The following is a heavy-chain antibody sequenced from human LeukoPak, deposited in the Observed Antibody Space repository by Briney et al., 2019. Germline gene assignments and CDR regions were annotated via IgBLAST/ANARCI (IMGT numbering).Heavy chain of an antibody. Sequence: SETLSLTCTVSGASISSYTWTWIRQPPGKGLEWIGYGFHTGRTNYSPSLKSRVTISVDTSKNQLSLKLSSVTAADTAVYSRGGENPPPADWGQGILVTVFS. CDR2: GFHTGRT. CDR1: GASISSYT. J-gene: IGHJ4*02. D-gene: IGHD2/OR15-2a*01. V-gene: IGHV4-59*13. CDR3: GGENPPPAD.